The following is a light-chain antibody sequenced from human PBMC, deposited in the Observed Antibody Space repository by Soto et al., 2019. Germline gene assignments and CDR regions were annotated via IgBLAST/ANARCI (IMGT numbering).Light chain of an antibody. J-gene: IGLJ3*02. CDR1: SGHSSYA. V-gene: IGLV4-69*01. Sequence: QPVLTQSPSASASLGASVKLTCTLSSGHSSYAIAWHQQQPEKGPRYLMKLNSDGSHSKGDGIPDRFSGSSSGAERYLTISSLQSEDEADYYCQTWDTGIMVFGRGTKVTVL. CDR2: LNSDGSH. CDR3: QTWDTGIMV.